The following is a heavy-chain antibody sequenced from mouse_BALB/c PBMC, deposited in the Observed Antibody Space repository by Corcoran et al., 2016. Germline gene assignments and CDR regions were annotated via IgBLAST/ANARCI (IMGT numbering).Heavy chain of an antibody. CDR3: ARLYPGIAMDY. CDR2: INPYNDGT. V-gene: IGHV1S136*01. CDR1: GYTFTSYV. Sequence: VQLQQSGAELVKPGASVKMSCKASGYTFTSYVMHWVKQKPGQGLEWIGYINPYNDGTKYNEKFKGKATLTSDKSSSTAYMELSSLTSEDSAVYYCARLYPGIAMDYWGQGTSVTVSS. J-gene: IGHJ4*01.